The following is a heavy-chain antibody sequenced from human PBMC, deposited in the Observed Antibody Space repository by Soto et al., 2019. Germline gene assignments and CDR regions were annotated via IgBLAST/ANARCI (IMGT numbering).Heavy chain of an antibody. Sequence: PGGSLRLSCAASGFTFSAWMSWVRQAPGKGLEWVGRIKSKTDGGTTDYAAPVRGRFTISRDDSKNTLYVQLNSLKTEDTAVYYCTTDSILAPLFHWGQGTLVTVS. CDR1: GFTFSAW. CDR2: IKSKTDGGTT. D-gene: IGHD3-3*02. J-gene: IGHJ4*02. V-gene: IGHV3-15*01. CDR3: TTDSILAPLFH.